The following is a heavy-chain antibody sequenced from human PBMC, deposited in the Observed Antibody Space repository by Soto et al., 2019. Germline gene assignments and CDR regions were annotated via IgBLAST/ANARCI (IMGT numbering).Heavy chain of an antibody. V-gene: IGHV3-23*01. Sequence: EVQLLESGGGLVQPGGSLRLSCAASGFTFSSYAMNWVRQAPGKGLEWVSAISGSGGSTYYADSVKGRFTISRDNSKNRLYLQMNSLRAEHTAVYYCAKEHLGYCSSTSCPLDYWGQGSMVTVSS. CDR2: ISGSGGST. CDR3: AKEHLGYCSSTSCPLDY. D-gene: IGHD2-2*01. CDR1: GFTFSSYA. J-gene: IGHJ4*02.